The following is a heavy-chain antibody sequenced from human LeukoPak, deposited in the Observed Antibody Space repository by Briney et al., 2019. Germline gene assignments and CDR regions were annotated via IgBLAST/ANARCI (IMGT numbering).Heavy chain of an antibody. V-gene: IGHV3-48*02. CDR1: GFIFSDYN. CDR3: ARGGGLDV. J-gene: IGHJ6*02. Sequence: GGSLRLSCAASGFIFSDYNMNWVRQAPGKGLEWVSYVSSGSSTKYYADSVRGRFTVSRDNAMNSLYLQMNSLTDEDTAVYYCARGGGLDVWGQGATVTVSS. D-gene: IGHD3-16*01. CDR2: VSSGSSTK.